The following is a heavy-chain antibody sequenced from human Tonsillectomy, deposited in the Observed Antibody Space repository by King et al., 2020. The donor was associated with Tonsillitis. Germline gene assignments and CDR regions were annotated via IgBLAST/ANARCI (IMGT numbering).Heavy chain of an antibody. D-gene: IGHD2-21*02. J-gene: IGHJ4*02. CDR3: AKGCSTVFGDCLFEH. Sequence: EVQLVESGGGLVHPGGSLRLSCSASGFTFTDYAMSWVRQVPGKGLEWVSSVSDSGDFTYYVDSVKGRFTISRDSSRNTMYLHMSSLRAEDTAVYFCAKGCSTVFGDCLFEHWGQGTLVTVSS. CDR1: GFTFTDYA. CDR2: VSDSGDFT. V-gene: IGHV3-23*04.